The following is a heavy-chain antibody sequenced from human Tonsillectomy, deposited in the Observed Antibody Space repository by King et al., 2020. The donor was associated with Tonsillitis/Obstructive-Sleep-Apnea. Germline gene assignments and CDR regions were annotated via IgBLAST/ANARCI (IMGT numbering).Heavy chain of an antibody. D-gene: IGHD5-24*01. CDR1: GGSISSNY. CDR2: IYYCEST. CDR3: ARGGGRDGYNHSGGG. J-gene: IGHJ4*02. Sequence: VQLQESGPGLVKPSETLSLTCTVSGGSISSNYWSWVRKPPGKGLGWVGIIYYCESTNYNPSLTSRVTISVDASKNQFSLKLSSVTAADSAVYYCARGGGRDGYNHSGGGWWQRRLITVSS. V-gene: IGHV4-59*12.